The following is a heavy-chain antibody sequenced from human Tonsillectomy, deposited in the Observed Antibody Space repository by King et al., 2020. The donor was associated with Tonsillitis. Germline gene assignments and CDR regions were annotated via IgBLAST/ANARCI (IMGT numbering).Heavy chain of an antibody. Sequence: VQLVESGGGVVQPGKSLRLSCAASGFTFRSYVMHWVRQAPGKGLECVATISYDGSNKYYADPVKGRFTISSDNFNNTLYLQMNSLRAEDTAVYYCAKSRSRIESPFDYWGQGTLITVSS. J-gene: IGHJ4*02. CDR3: AKSRSRIESPFDY. D-gene: IGHD6-13*01. V-gene: IGHV3-30*18. CDR1: GFTFRSYV. CDR2: ISYDGSNK.